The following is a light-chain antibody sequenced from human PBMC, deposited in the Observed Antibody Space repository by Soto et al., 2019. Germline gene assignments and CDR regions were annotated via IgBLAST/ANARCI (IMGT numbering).Light chain of an antibody. Sequence: EIVMTQSPATLSVSPGERATLSCRASQSVSSNLAWYQQRPGQAPRLLIYGASTRATGIPARFSGSGSGTEFTLTISSLQSEDFAVYYCQQYYNWLPWTFGQGTKVGI. CDR1: QSVSSN. J-gene: IGKJ1*01. CDR2: GAS. V-gene: IGKV3-15*01. CDR3: QQYYNWLPWT.